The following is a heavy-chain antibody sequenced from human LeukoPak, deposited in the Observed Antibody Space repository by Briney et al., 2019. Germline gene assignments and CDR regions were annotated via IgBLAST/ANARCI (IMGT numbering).Heavy chain of an antibody. CDR1: GGTFSSYA. Sequence: SVKVSCKASGGTFSSYAISWVRQAPGQGLEWMGGIIPIFGTANYAQKFQGRVTITTDESTSTAYMELSSLRSEDTAVYYCARGRGYNWNYYYFDYWGQGTLVTVSS. CDR3: ARGRGYNWNYYYFDY. V-gene: IGHV1-69*05. D-gene: IGHD1-7*01. J-gene: IGHJ4*02. CDR2: IIPIFGTA.